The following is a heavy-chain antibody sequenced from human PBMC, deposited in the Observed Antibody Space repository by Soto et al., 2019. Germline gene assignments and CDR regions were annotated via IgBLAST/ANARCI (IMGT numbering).Heavy chain of an antibody. D-gene: IGHD6-13*01. CDR1: GYTFTGYY. V-gene: IGHV1-2*02. CDR3: ARVGGGSSSWYVGY. J-gene: IGHJ4*02. CDR2: ISPNSGGT. Sequence: ASVKVSCKASGYTFTGYYMHWVRQAPGQGLEWMGWISPNSGGTNYAQKFQGRVTMTRDTSISTAYMELSRLRSDDTAVYYCARVGGGSSSWYVGYWGQGTLVTVSS.